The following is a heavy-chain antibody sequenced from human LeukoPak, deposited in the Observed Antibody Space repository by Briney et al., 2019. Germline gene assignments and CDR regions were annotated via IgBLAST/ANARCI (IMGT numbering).Heavy chain of an antibody. Sequence: GGSLRLSCAASGFTFSSYWMHWVRQAPGKGLVWVSRIGTDGTGTTYADSVKGRFTISRDNAKNTLYLQMNSLRAEDTAVYYCARGQSSGSYYYQAFVYWGQGTLVTVSS. V-gene: IGHV3-74*01. J-gene: IGHJ4*02. CDR2: IGTDGTGT. D-gene: IGHD1-26*01. CDR1: GFTFSSYW. CDR3: ARGQSSGSYYYQAFVY.